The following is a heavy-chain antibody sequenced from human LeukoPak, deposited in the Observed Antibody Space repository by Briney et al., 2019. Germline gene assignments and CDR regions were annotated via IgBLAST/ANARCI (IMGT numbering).Heavy chain of an antibody. CDR2: IDWDDDK. CDR1: GFSLSTSGMC. CDR3: ARIVDGSVPFYFDY. J-gene: IGHJ4*02. Sequence: SGPTLVKPTQTLTLTCTFSGFSLSTSGMCVSWIRQPPGKALEWLARIDWDDDKYYSTSLKTRLTISKDTSKNQVVLTMTNMDPVDTGTYYCARIVDGSVPFYFDYWGQGTLVTVSS. V-gene: IGHV2-70*11. D-gene: IGHD3-10*01.